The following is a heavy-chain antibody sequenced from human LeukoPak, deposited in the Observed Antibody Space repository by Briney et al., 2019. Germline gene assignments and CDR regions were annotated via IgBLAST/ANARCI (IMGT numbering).Heavy chain of an antibody. CDR1: GFTFSSYA. V-gene: IGHV3-23*01. Sequence: PGAPLRLSCAAPGFTFSSYAMSWVRQAPGKGLEWVSAISGGGGGTYCADSVKGRFTISRDNSKNTLYLQMNSLRAEDTAVYYCAKDLSTLVRGVITLWGQGALVTVSS. CDR3: AKDLSTLVRGVITL. J-gene: IGHJ4*02. CDR2: ISGGGGGT. D-gene: IGHD3-10*01.